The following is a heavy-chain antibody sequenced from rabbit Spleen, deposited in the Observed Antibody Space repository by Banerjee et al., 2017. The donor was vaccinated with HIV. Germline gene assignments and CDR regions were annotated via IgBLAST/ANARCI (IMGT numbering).Heavy chain of an antibody. CDR1: GFDFRRYYL. V-gene: IGHV1S45*01. CDR2: IAGSSSGFT. CDR3: ARDTGTSFSSYGMDL. D-gene: IGHD7-1*01. Sequence: QEQVKETGGGLVQPGGSLTLSCTASGFDFRRYYLSWVRQAPGKGLEWISCIAGSSSGFTYSATWAKGRFTISKTSSTTVTLQMTSLTVADTATYFCARDTGTSFSSYGMDLWGQGTLVTVS. J-gene: IGHJ6*01.